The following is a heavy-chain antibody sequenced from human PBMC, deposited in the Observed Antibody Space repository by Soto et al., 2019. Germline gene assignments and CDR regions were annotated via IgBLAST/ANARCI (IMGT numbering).Heavy chain of an antibody. V-gene: IGHV1-46*01. CDR1: GYTFTSYY. Sequence: ASVKVSCKASGYTFTSYYMHWVRQAPGQGLEWMGIINPSGGSTSYAQKFQGRVTMTRDTSTSTVYMELSSLRSEGTAVYYCARYRGGITFGGVIERGWFDPWGQGTLVTVSS. J-gene: IGHJ5*02. D-gene: IGHD3-16*02. CDR3: ARYRGGITFGGVIERGWFDP. CDR2: INPSGGST.